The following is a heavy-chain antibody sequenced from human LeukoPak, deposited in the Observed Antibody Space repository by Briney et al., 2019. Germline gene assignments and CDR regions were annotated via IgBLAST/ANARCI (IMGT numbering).Heavy chain of an antibody. Sequence: SETLSLTCTVSGYSISSGYYWGWIRQPPGKGLEWIGSIYHSGSTYYNPSLKSRVTISVDTSKNQFSLKLSSVTAADTAVYYCAREGDILTGWGQGTLVTVSS. D-gene: IGHD3-9*01. J-gene: IGHJ4*02. CDR3: AREGDILTG. CDR1: GYSISSGYY. CDR2: IYHSGST. V-gene: IGHV4-38-2*02.